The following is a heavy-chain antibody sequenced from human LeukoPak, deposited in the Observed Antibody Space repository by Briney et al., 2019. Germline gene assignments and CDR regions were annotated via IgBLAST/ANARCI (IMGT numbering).Heavy chain of an antibody. CDR2: IKKDGSEK. D-gene: IGHD3-10*01. Sequence: PGGSLRLSCAASGFTFSSYWMSWVRQAPGKGLEWVANIKKDGSEKFYVDSVKGRFTISRDNAKNSLFLQMNSLRAEDTAVYFCARDGAARGSGSFGDWGQGTLVTVSS. CDR3: ARDGAARGSGSFGD. CDR1: GFTFSSYW. V-gene: IGHV3-7*03. J-gene: IGHJ4*02.